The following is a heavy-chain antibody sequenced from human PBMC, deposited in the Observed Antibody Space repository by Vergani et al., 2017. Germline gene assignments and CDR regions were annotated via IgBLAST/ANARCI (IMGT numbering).Heavy chain of an antibody. Sequence: EVQLVESGGGLVQPGGSLRLSCAASGFTFSSYAMHWVRQAPGKGLEYVSAISSNGGRTNYADSVKGRFTISRDNSKNTLYLQMGSLRAEDMAVYYCARDRGAAAAGTPSAEYFQHWGQGTLVTVSS. CDR3: ARDRGAAAAGTPSAEYFQH. J-gene: IGHJ1*01. CDR2: ISSNGGRT. D-gene: IGHD6-13*01. V-gene: IGHV3-64*07. CDR1: GFTFSSYA.